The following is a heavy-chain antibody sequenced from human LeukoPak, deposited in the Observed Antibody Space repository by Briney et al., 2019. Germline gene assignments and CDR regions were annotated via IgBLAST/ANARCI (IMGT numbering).Heavy chain of an antibody. CDR1: GFTFSNAW. V-gene: IGHV3-15*01. CDR3: TTDVEMATINYFDY. D-gene: IGHD5-24*01. Sequence: AGGSLRLSCAASGFTFSNAWMSWVCQAPGKGLEWVGRIKSKTDGGTTDYAAPVKGRFTISRDDSKNTLYLQMNSLKTEDTAVYYCTTDVEMATINYFDYWGQGTLVTVSS. CDR2: IKSKTDGGTT. J-gene: IGHJ4*02.